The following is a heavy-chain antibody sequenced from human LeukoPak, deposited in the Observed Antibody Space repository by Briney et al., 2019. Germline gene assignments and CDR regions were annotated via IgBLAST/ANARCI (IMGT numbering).Heavy chain of an antibody. CDR2: ISDSGGGT. V-gene: IGHV3-23*01. CDR3: ATPRGIVVVVAAPSFDF. Sequence: GGSLRLSCAASGFTFSSYAMSWVRQAPEKGLEWVSSISDSGGGTYYADSVKGRFTVSRDNSKNTLYLQMSSLRADDTAVYYCATPRGIVVVVAAPSFDFWGQGTLVTVSS. D-gene: IGHD2-15*01. CDR1: GFTFSSYA. J-gene: IGHJ4*02.